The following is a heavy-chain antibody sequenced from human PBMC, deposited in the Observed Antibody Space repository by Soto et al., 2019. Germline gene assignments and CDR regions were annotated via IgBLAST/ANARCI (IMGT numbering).Heavy chain of an antibody. CDR1: VYTFTCYY. Sequence: XSVNDSCQASVYTFTCYYIHWVRQAPGQGLEWMGWINPNSGGTNYAQKFQGRVTMTRDTSISTAYMELSRLRSDDTAVYYCAILWGIAAAGSIDYWGQGALVTVSS. CDR3: AILWGIAAAGSIDY. J-gene: IGHJ4*02. V-gene: IGHV1-2*02. CDR2: INPNSGGT. D-gene: IGHD6-13*01.